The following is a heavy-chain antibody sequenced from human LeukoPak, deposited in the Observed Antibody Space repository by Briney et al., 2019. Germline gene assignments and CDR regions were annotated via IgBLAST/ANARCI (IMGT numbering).Heavy chain of an antibody. CDR1: GFTFINYY. J-gene: IGHJ4*02. CDR2: INLSGGST. Sequence: GASEKVSCKASGFTFINYYMHWVRQAPGQGLEWLGIINLSGGSTHYPQKFQDRVTMTRDTSTSTVYMELSSLRSEDTAVYYCARDLDYGEKSEDYWGQGTLVTVSS. CDR3: ARDLDYGEKSEDY. D-gene: IGHD4/OR15-4a*01. V-gene: IGHV1-46*01.